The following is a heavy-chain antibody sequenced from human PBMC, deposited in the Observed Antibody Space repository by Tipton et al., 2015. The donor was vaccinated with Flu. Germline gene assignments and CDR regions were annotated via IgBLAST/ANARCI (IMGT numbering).Heavy chain of an antibody. CDR1: GLAITSGFY. CDR2: IYHSGSA. V-gene: IGHV4-38-2*02. CDR3: AREGVKSISARQVWFDP. D-gene: IGHD6-6*01. Sequence: TLPLTCGVSGLAITSGFYWGWIRQPPGKGLEWLGSIYHSGSAYYNSSLKRRLTISVDTSNNQISLNLRSVIAADTAVYYCAREGVKSISARQVWFDPWGQGTLVTVSS. J-gene: IGHJ5*02.